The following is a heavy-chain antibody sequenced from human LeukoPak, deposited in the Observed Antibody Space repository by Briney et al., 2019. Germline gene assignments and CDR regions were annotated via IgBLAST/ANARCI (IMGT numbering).Heavy chain of an antibody. CDR2: TDWDDDT. J-gene: IGHJ4*02. CDR3: ARIFMEYSSGWYVIDY. CDR1: GFSLSTSGMR. D-gene: IGHD6-19*01. Sequence: SGPTLVNPTQTLTLTCTFSGFSLSTSGMRVSWIRQPPGKALEWLARTDWDDDTFYSTSLKTSLTSSKDTSKTQVVLTMTNMDPVDTATYYCARIFMEYSSGWYVIDYWGQGTLVTVSS. V-gene: IGHV2-70*04.